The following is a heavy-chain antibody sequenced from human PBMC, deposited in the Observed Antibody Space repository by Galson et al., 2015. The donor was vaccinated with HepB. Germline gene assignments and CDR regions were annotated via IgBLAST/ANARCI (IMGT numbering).Heavy chain of an antibody. CDR3: TRAGRDGYFLWD. CDR1: GFTFSDQY. V-gene: IGHV3-72*01. D-gene: IGHD5-24*01. CDR2: SGTKAKGHTT. Sequence: SLRLSCAASGFTFSDQYMDWVRQAPGKGLEWVGRSGTKAKGHTTEYAASAKGRFTISRDDSKNSLFLQMRSLKTEDTAVYYCTRAGRDGYFLWDWGPGTVVTVSS. J-gene: IGHJ4*02.